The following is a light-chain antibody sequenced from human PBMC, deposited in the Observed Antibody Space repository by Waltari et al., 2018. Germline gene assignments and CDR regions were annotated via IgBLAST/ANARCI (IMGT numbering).Light chain of an antibody. CDR1: QGISNW. V-gene: IGKV1-33*01. CDR2: RAS. CDR3: QQHDNSPFT. Sequence: DIQMTQSPSSRSASVGDRVTITCRASQGISNWLAWYQQKPGKAPKLLIYRASNLETGVPSRFSGSGSGTDFTLTISSLQPEDIATYYCQQHDNSPFTFGPGTKLDIK. J-gene: IGKJ3*01.